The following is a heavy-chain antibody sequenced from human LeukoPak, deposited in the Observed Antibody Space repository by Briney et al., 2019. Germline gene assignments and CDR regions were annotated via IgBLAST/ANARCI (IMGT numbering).Heavy chain of an antibody. J-gene: IGHJ4*02. CDR2: INHSGST. CDR1: GGSFSGYY. V-gene: IGHV4-34*01. CDR3: ARGVVAAPQTFDY. D-gene: IGHD2-15*01. Sequence: PSETLSLTCAVYGGSFSGYYWSWIRQPPGKGLEWIGEINHSGSTNYNPSLKSRVTISVDTSKNQFSLKLTSVTAADTAVYYCARGVVAAPQTFDYWGQGTLVTVSS.